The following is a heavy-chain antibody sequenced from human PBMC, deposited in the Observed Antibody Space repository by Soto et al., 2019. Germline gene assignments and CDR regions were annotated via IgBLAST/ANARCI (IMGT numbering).Heavy chain of an antibody. CDR1: GGSFSGYY. Sequence: SETLSLTCAVYGGSFSGYYWSWIRQPPGKGLEWIGEINHSGSTNYNPSLKSRVTISVDTSKNQFSLKLSSVTAADTAVYYCARAAPRYCSGGSCYAGRAYWGQGPLVIVS. V-gene: IGHV4-34*01. CDR3: ARAAPRYCSGGSCYAGRAY. D-gene: IGHD2-15*01. CDR2: INHSGST. J-gene: IGHJ4*02.